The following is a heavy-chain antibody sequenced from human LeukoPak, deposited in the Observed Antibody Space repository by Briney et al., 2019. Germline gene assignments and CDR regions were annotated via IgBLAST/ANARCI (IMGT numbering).Heavy chain of an antibody. Sequence: ASVKVSCKASVGTFSSYAISWVRQAPGQGLEWMGGIIPIFGTANYAQKFQGRVTITADESTSTAYMELSSLRSEDTAVYYCARSRGTYYYGSGSYYLFDYWGQGTLVTVSS. D-gene: IGHD3-10*01. CDR1: VGTFSSYA. CDR3: ARSRGTYYYGSGSYYLFDY. CDR2: IIPIFGTA. V-gene: IGHV1-69*13. J-gene: IGHJ4*02.